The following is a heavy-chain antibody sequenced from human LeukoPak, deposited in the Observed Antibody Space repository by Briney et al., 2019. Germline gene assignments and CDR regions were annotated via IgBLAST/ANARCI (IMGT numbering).Heavy chain of an antibody. CDR3: ARDYYDSSGYYSGWFDP. CDR2: IYCSGST. J-gene: IGHJ5*02. V-gene: IGHV4-59*01. D-gene: IGHD3-22*01. Sequence: SETLSLTCTVSGGSISSYYWSWIWQPPGKGLEWIGYIYCSGSTNYNPSLKSRVTISVDTSKNQFSLKLSSVTAADTAVYYCARDYYDSSGYYSGWFDPWGQGTLVTVSS. CDR1: GGSISSYY.